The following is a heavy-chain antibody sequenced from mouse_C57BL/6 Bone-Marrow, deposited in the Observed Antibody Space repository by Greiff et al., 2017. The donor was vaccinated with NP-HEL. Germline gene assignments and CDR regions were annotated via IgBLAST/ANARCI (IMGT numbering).Heavy chain of an antibody. CDR1: GYAFSSSW. Sequence: VQLQESGPELVKPGASVKISCKASGYAFSSSWMNWVKQRPGKGLEWIGRIYPGDGDTNYNGKFKGKATLTADNSSSTAYMQLRSLTSEDSAVYFCAGGEGYWGQGTLVTVSA. CDR2: IYPGDGDT. CDR3: AGGEGY. J-gene: IGHJ3*01. D-gene: IGHD3-3*01. V-gene: IGHV1-82*01.